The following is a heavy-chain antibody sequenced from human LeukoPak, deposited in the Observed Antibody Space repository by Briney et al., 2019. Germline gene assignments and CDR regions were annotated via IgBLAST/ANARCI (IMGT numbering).Heavy chain of an antibody. J-gene: IGHJ5*02. CDR2: ISTSSSYI. D-gene: IGHD2-15*01. CDR3: ARGADGVSSNSRGWFDP. V-gene: IGHV3-21*01. Sequence: GSLRLSCAASGFTFSSYSMNWVRQAPGKGLEWVSSISTSSSYIYYADSVKGRFTISRDNARNSLYLQMNTLRAEDTAVYSCARGADGVSSNSRGWFDPWGQGTLVTVSS. CDR1: GFTFSSYS.